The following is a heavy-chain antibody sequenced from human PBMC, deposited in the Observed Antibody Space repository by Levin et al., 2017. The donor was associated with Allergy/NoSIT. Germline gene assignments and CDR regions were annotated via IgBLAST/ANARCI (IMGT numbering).Heavy chain of an antibody. CDR1: GYTFTSYG. D-gene: IGHD5-24*01. V-gene: IGHV1-18*01. CDR2: ISAYNGNT. CDR3: ARDDRDGYNTWPFDY. J-gene: IGHJ4*02. Sequence: ASVKVSCKASGYTFTSYGISWVRQAPGQGLEWMGWISAYNGNTNYAQKLQGRVTMTTDTSTSTAYMELRSLRSDDTAVYYCARDDRDGYNTWPFDYWGQGTLVTVSS.